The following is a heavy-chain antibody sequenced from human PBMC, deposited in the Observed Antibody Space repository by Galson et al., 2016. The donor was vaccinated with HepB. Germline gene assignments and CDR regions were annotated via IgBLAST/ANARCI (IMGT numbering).Heavy chain of an antibody. J-gene: IGHJ3*02. CDR3: ARGPHDYTNILDAFDI. V-gene: IGHV1-3*01. CDR1: GYTFTSHA. Sequence: SVKVSCKASGYTFTSHAIHWVRQAPGQGLEWMGWVNGGYGDTKYSQKFQNRVTITRDRSATTAYMEVTSLRLADTAVYYCARGPHDYTNILDAFDIWGQGTVVTVSS. CDR2: VNGGYGDT. D-gene: IGHD4-11*01.